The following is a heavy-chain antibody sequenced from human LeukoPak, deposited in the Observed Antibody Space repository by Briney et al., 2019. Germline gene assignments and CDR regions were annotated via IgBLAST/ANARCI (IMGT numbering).Heavy chain of an antibody. CDR1: GGSVSSGNHY. J-gene: IGHJ4*02. V-gene: IGHV4-61*02. D-gene: IGHD2-8*01. CDR2: ILTNGKT. Sequence: SETLSLTCSVSGGSVSSGNHYWGWIRQPAGKGLEWIGRILTNGKTDYNPSLKSRVTRSLDTSENQFSLNLRSVTAADTALYFCARDPGSPGVSPLDYWGQGNLVTVSS. CDR3: ARDPGSPGVSPLDY.